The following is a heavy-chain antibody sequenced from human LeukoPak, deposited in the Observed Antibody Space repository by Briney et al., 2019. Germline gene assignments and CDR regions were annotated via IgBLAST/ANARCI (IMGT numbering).Heavy chain of an antibody. V-gene: IGHV3-74*01. CDR2: INSDGSST. J-gene: IGHJ5*02. CDR3: ARDWWFDP. Sequence: GGSLRLSCAVSGFTLSNYWMHWVRQAPGKRLGWVSRINSDGSSTSYADSVKGRFTISRDNAKNTLYLQMNSLRAEDTAVYCCARDWWFDPWGQGTLVTVSS. CDR1: GFTLSNYW.